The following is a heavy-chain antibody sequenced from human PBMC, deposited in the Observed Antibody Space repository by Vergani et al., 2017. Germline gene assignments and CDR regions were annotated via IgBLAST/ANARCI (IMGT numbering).Heavy chain of an antibody. CDR3: AGGDYGILTGYRY. CDR1: GYTFSNYY. D-gene: IGHD3-9*01. V-gene: IGHV1-46*03. CDR2: SNPSGGHT. Sequence: QVQVVQSGAEVKKSGASVKVSCKTSGYTFSNYYMHLVRQAPGQGLEWMGISNPSGGHTNYAQKFQGRFTMNRDTSTSTVYMELSSQRSEDSAIYYWAGGDYGILTGYRYWGQGTLVTVSA. J-gene: IGHJ4*02.